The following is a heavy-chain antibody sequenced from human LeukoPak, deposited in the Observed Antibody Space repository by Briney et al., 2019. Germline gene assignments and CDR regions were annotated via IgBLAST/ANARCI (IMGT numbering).Heavy chain of an antibody. D-gene: IGHD4/OR15-4a*01. CDR3: ARGRGALNYYYYGMDV. V-gene: IGHV4-34*01. Sequence: PSETLSLTCAVYGGSFSSYYWNWIRQPPGKGLEWIGEIYHSGSTRYNPSLRSRVTISVDTSENQFSLTLSSVTAADTAVYYCARGRGALNYYYYGMDVWGQGTTVTVSS. J-gene: IGHJ6*02. CDR2: IYHSGST. CDR1: GGSFSSYY.